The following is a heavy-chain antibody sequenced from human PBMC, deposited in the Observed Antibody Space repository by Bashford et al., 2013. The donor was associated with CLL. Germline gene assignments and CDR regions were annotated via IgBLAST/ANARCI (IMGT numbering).Heavy chain of an antibody. V-gene: IGHV3-66*01. Sequence: GVPLRLSLYGSRGFERRVAATCSWGPPVSEEGLEWLSVIYSGGNTYYADSVKGRFTLSRDNSKNTLSLQMNSLRAEDTAVYYCVRDPTLGYCGGDCYSGQHWAQG. D-gene: IGHD2-21*02. J-gene: IGHJ1*01. CDR3: VRDPTLGYCGGDCYSGQH. CDR2: IYSGGNT. CDR1: GFERRVAAT.